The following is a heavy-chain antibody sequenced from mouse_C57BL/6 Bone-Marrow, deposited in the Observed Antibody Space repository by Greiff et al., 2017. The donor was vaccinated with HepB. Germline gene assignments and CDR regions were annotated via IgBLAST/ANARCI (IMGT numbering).Heavy chain of an antibody. J-gene: IGHJ2*01. CDR3: ARHPSSYYFDY. D-gene: IGHD3-1*01. V-gene: IGHV5-6*01. CDR1: GFTFSSYG. Sequence: EVKLMESGGDLVKPGGSLKLSCAASGFTFSSYGMSWVRQTPDKRLEWVATISSGGSYTYYPDSVKGRFTISRDNAKNTLYLQMSSLKSEDTAMYYCARHPSSYYFDYWGQGTTLTVSS. CDR2: ISSGGSYT.